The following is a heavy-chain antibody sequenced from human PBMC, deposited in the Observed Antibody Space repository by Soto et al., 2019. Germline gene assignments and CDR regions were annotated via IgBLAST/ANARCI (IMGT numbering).Heavy chain of an antibody. D-gene: IGHD2-15*01. V-gene: IGHV1-69*13. CDR2: IIPIFGTA. CDR1: GGTFSSYA. CDR3: ARGSEGSSYYYYGMDV. Sequence: SVKVSCKASGGTFSSYAINWVRQAPGQGLEWMGGIIPIFGTANYAQKFQGRVTITADESTSTAYMELSSLRSEDTAVYYCARGSEGSSYYYYGMDVWGQGTTVTVSS. J-gene: IGHJ6*02.